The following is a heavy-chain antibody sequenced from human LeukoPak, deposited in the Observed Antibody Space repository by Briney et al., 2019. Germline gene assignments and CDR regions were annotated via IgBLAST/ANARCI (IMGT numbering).Heavy chain of an antibody. V-gene: IGHV1-2*02. CDR2: INPNSGGT. CDR1: GYTFTDYY. J-gene: IGHJ6*02. Sequence: ASVKVSCKASGYTFTDYYMHWVRQAPGQGLEWMGWINPNSGGTNYAQKSQGRVTMTMDTSISTAYMEVSRLRSDDTAVYYCARVRIGQQLDKYYYYAMDVWGQGTTVTVSS. D-gene: IGHD6-13*01. CDR3: ARVRIGQQLDKYYYYAMDV.